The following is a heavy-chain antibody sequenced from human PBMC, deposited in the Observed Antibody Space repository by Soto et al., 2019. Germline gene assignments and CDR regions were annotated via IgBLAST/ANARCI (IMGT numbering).Heavy chain of an antibody. CDR2: INHSGST. J-gene: IGHJ6*02. CDR3: ARDSRAGLRYYYYYGMDV. Sequence: SETLSLTCAVYGGSFSGYYWSWIRQPPGKGLEWIGEINHSGSTNYNPSLKSRVTISVDTSKNQFSLKLSSVTAADTAVYYCARDSRAGLRYYYYYGMDVWGQGTTVTVSS. V-gene: IGHV4-34*01. D-gene: IGHD5-12*01. CDR1: GGSFSGYY.